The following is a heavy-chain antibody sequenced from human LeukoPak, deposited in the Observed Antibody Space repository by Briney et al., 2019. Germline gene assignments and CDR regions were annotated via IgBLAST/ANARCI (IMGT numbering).Heavy chain of an antibody. CDR2: IWYDGSNK. Sequence: GGSLRLSCAASGFTFSSYGMHWVRQAPGKGLEWLAVIWYDGSNKYYADSVKGRFTISRDNSKNTLYLQMNSLRAEDTAVYYCARLARIAAAGTPWGDYWGQGTLVTVSS. CDR1: GFTFSSYG. V-gene: IGHV3-33*01. D-gene: IGHD6-13*01. J-gene: IGHJ4*02. CDR3: ARLARIAAAGTPWGDY.